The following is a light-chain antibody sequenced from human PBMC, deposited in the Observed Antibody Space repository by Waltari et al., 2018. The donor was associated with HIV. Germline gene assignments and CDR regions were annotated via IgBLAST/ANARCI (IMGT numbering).Light chain of an antibody. CDR1: SSDGGGYNY. CDR3: CSYAGSSTYV. V-gene: IGLV2-23*02. J-gene: IGLJ1*01. Sequence: QSALTQPASVSGSPGQSITISCTGTSSDGGGYNYVSWYQQHPGKAPKLMIYDVSKRPSGVSNRFSGSKSGNTASLTISGLQAEDEADYYCCSYAGSSTYVFGTGTKVTVL. CDR2: DVS.